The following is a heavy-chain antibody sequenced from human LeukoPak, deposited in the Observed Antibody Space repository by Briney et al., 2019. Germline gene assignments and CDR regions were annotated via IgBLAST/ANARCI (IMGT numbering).Heavy chain of an antibody. J-gene: IGHJ4*02. CDR3: ARGPGKHISYDFWSGYRKYYFDY. V-gene: IGHV4-34*01. CDR2: INHSGST. CDR1: GGSFSGYY. D-gene: IGHD3-3*01. Sequence: PSETLSLTCAVYGGSFSGYYWSWIRQPPAKGLEWIGEINHSGSTNYNPSLTSRFTISVATAKNQFSLKLSSVTAADTAVYYCARGPGKHISYDFWSGYRKYYFDYWGQGTLVTVSS.